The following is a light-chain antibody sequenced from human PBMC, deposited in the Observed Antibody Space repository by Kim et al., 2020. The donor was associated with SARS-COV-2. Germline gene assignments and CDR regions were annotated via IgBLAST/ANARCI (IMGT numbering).Light chain of an antibody. J-gene: IGLJ3*02. V-gene: IGLV2-14*04. CDR2: DVT. CDR3: NSYTGTYTWV. CDR1: SSDVGGHNY. Sequence: GQSITLSCTGTSSDVGGHNYVSWFQQHPDKAPKLIIYDVTKRPSGVSDRFSGSKSGNTASLTISGLRAEDEADYYCNSYTGTYTWVFGGGTQLTVL.